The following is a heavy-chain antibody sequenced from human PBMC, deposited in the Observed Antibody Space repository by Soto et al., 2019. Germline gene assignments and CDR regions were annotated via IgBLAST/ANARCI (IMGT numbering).Heavy chain of an antibody. CDR2: IIPVIGVG. CDR1: GNTLNTDT. V-gene: IGHV1-69*02. D-gene: IGHD2-15*01. CDR3: AICRTGSNVYSTA. J-gene: IGHJ5*02. Sequence: QVQLVQSGAEVKKPGSSVKVSCKPSGNTLNTDTITWLRQAPGQGLEWMGRIIPVIGVGTYAQKFQDRVTITADKTPTPVYMEVTRLTSEDTATYFCAICRTGSNVYSTAWGEGTQVTVS.